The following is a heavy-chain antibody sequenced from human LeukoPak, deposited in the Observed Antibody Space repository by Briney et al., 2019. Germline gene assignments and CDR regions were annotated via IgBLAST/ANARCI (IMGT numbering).Heavy chain of an antibody. J-gene: IGHJ4*02. D-gene: IGHD1-26*01. CDR1: GFTFSNYG. V-gene: IGHV3-33*01. CDR2: IWCDGSNK. Sequence: PGRSLRLSCAASGFTFSNYGMHWVRQAPGKGLEWVAVIWCDGSNKNYVDSVKGRFTISRDNSKNTLYLQMNSLRAEDMAVYYCARGPGVGATGTHFDYWGQGTLVTVSS. CDR3: ARGPGVGATGTHFDY.